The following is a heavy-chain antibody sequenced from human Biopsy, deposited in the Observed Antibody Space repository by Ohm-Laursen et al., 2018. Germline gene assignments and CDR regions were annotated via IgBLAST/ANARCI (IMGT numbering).Heavy chain of an antibody. CDR1: GGTFSNYG. Sequence: GVSVKVSCKAPGGTFSNYGVNWVRQAPGQGLEWLGGNIPILGTGNYAQKFQDRVTVAADTSTSTATMELRSLRSDDTAVYYCATKLTGYFHHWGQGTLVIVSS. CDR3: ATKLTGYFHH. V-gene: IGHV1-69*06. J-gene: IGHJ1*01. CDR2: NIPILGTG. D-gene: IGHD3-9*01.